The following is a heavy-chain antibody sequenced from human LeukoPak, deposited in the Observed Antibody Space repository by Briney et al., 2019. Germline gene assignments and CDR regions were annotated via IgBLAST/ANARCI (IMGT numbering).Heavy chain of an antibody. CDR1: GFTFSSYS. V-gene: IGHV3-21*01. D-gene: IGHD2-2*01. CDR3: ARDLVAFLPAAGGY. Sequence: GGSLRLSCAASGFTFSSYSMNWVRQAPGKGLEWVSSISSSSSYIYYADSVKGRFTISRDNAKNSLYLQMNSLRAEDTAVYYCARDLVAFLPAAGGYWGQGTLVTVSS. CDR2: ISSSSSYI. J-gene: IGHJ4*02.